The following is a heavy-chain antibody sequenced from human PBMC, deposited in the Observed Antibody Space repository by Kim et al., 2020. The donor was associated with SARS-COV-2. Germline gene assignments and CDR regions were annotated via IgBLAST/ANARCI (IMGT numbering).Heavy chain of an antibody. V-gene: IGHV3-43*02. CDR3: VKDVGSSTNCPCCYYYGLDP. J-gene: IGHJ6*02. CDR2: ISADGADT. CDR1: GFRFEDYA. Sequence: GWSLRLSCAASGFRFEDYAMHWVRQVPGKGLEWVSLISADGADTYYADSVKGRFTISRDNHKNSLYLQMNSLRTEDTALYYCVKDVGSSTNCPCCYYYGLDPWGQGTMVIVSS. D-gene: IGHD2-2*01.